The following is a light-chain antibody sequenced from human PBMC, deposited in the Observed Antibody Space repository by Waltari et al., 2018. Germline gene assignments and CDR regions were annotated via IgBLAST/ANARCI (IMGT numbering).Light chain of an antibody. Sequence: QSALTQPASVSGSPGQAITFSCTGAFSDVGAYDYVSWYQQLPGRAPKLLFYDFSHPPAGVAERLSGSKSGNTASLTISWLQPEDEADYYCSSYTTRGTWVFGGGTKLTVL. CDR2: DFS. V-gene: IGLV2-14*03. CDR3: SSYTTRGTWV. J-gene: IGLJ3*02. CDR1: FSDVGAYDY.